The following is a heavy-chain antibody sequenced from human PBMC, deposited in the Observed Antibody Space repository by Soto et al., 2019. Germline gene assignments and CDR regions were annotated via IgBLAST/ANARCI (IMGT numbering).Heavy chain of an antibody. Sequence: ELHLVESGGGLVKPGGDLRITCVASGFTVLHYTMNGGRQPPGKGLECVSAISGNSNYIYYEDSVKGRFTISRDNAKNSLYLQMDSLTGDDTAVYYCVSDRRGPSWGQGTLVNVSS. CDR3: VSDRRGPS. J-gene: IGHJ5*02. CDR2: ISGNSNYI. CDR1: GFTVLHYT. V-gene: IGHV3-21*01.